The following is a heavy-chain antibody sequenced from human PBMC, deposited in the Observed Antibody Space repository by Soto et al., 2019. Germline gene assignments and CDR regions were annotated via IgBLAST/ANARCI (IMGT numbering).Heavy chain of an antibody. V-gene: IGHV3-30*18. CDR2: ISYDGSNK. J-gene: IGHJ4*02. D-gene: IGHD3-22*01. CDR1: GFTFSSYG. Sequence: QVQLVESGGGVVQPGRSLRLSCAASGFTFSSYGMHWVRQAPGKGLKWVAVISYDGSNKYYADSVKGRFTISRDNSKNTLYLQMNSLRAEDTAVYYCAKDQAGAYYYDSSGYYAYWGQGTLVTVSS. CDR3: AKDQAGAYYYDSSGYYAY.